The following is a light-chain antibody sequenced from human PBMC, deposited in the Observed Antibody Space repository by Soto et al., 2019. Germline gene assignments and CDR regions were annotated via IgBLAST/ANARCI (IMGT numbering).Light chain of an antibody. CDR2: GAS. V-gene: IGKV3-20*01. J-gene: IGKJ1*01. CDR1: QSLSSNY. Sequence: EIVLTQSPGTLSLSPGERATLSCRASQSLSSNYLAWYQQRPGQAPRLLIYGASTRATGIPDRFSGSGSGTDFTLTISRLEPEDFAVYYCQQYGSSPSFGQGTKVQMK. CDR3: QQYGSSPS.